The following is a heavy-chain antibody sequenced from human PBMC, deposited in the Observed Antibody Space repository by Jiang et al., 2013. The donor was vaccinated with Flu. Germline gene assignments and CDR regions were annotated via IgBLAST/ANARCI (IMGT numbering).Heavy chain of an antibody. CDR3: ARLWSGYGGWYYGIDV. V-gene: IGHV4/OR15-8*02. Sequence: GLVKPSETLSLTCAVSGGTISSSNFWSWVRQSPGKGLEWIGDIFHSGTANYNPSLKSRVTISIDKSKNQFFLNLTSVTAADTAVYFCARLWSGYGGWYYGIDVWGKGTTVTVSS. CDR2: IFHSGTA. J-gene: IGHJ6*04. D-gene: IGHD5-12*01. CDR1: GGTISSSNF.